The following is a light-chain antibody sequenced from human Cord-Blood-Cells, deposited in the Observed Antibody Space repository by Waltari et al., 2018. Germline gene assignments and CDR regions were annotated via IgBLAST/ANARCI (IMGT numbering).Light chain of an antibody. J-gene: IGKJ3*01. V-gene: IGKV1-5*03. Sequence: ITCRTSQSISSWLAWYQQKPGKAPKLLIYKASSLESGVPSRFSGSGSGTEFTLTISSLQPDDFATYYCQQYNSYPFTFGPGTKVDIK. CDR2: KAS. CDR3: QQYNSYPFT. CDR1: QSISSW.